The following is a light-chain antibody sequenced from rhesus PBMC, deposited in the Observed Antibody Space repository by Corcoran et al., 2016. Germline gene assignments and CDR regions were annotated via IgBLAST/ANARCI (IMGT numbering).Light chain of an antibody. CDR3: QHNYGTPPT. V-gene: IGKV1-74*01. CDR1: ENVNNY. CDR2: KAS. J-gene: IGKJ4*01. Sequence: DIQMTQSPSSLSASVGDRVTITCRTSENVNNYLNWYQQKPGKAPKPLIYKASTLQSGVPSRFSGSGSGTDYTFTISSLQTVDVATYYCQHNYGTPPTFGGGTKVGIK.